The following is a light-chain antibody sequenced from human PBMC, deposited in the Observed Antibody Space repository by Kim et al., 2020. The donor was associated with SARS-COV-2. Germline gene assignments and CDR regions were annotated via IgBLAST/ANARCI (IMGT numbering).Light chain of an antibody. J-gene: IGLJ2*01. V-gene: IGLV1-51*01. Sequence: GQKVTVACSGTTSNIGTNYVSWYPQLPGTAPTVLIYDDNQRPSGIPDRFSGSRSGTSATLGITGLQTGDEADYYCGTWDDSLSAGVFGGGTQLTVL. CDR1: TSNIGTNY. CDR2: DDN. CDR3: GTWDDSLSAGV.